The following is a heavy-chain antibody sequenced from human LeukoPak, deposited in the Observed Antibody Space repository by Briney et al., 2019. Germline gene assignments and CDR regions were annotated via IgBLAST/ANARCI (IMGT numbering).Heavy chain of an antibody. J-gene: IGHJ4*02. CDR1: GGTFSNFF. Sequence: ASVKLSCKFSGGTFSNFFINWVRQTPGQGLEWMGMIIPILGTVTYAQKFQGRGTMTADASTSTAYMELTSLRSEDTAIYYCARAQGGLGFDTWGQGTLVTVSS. D-gene: IGHD3-16*01. V-gene: IGHV1-69*11. CDR2: IIPILGTV. CDR3: ARAQGGLGFDT.